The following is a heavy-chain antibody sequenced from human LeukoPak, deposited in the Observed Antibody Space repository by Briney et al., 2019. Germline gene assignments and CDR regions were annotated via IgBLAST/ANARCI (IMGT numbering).Heavy chain of an antibody. CDR2: IYPKDSDT. V-gene: IGHV5-51*01. CDR1: GDGFTDFW. D-gene: IGHD1-14*01. J-gene: IGHJ5*01. CDR3: ARRRITRFDS. Sequence: GESLKISCQGSGDGFTDFWIAWVRQKPGKALEWMGVIYPKDSDTKYSQSFQGQVTISADKSIATVYLQWSSLEASDTAMYYCARRRITRFDSWGQGSLVTVSS.